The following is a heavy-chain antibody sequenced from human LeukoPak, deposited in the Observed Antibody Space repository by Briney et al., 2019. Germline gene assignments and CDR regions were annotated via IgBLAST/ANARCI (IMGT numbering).Heavy chain of an antibody. J-gene: IGHJ4*02. Sequence: SETLSLTCTVSGGSISSGGYHWSWIRQQPGKGLEWIGYIYYSGSTYYNPSLKSRVTISVDTSKNQFSLKLSSVTAADTAVYYCARRGWLRDFAYWGQGTLVTVSS. CDR3: ARRGWLRDFAY. D-gene: IGHD5-18*01. V-gene: IGHV4-31*03. CDR2: IYYSGST. CDR1: GGSISSGGYH.